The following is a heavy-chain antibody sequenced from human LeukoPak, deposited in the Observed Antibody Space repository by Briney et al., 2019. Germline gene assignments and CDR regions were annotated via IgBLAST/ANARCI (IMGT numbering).Heavy chain of an antibody. CDR3: AKDFVVVAASDY. J-gene: IGHJ4*02. CDR1: GFTFSSYG. D-gene: IGHD2-15*01. V-gene: IGHV3-30*02. CDR2: IRYDGSNK. Sequence: GSLRLSCAASGFTFSSYGMHWVRQAPGKGLEWVAFIRYDGSNKYYADSVKGRFTISRDNSKNTLYLQMNSLRAEDTAVYYCAKDFVVVAASDYWGQGTLVTVSS.